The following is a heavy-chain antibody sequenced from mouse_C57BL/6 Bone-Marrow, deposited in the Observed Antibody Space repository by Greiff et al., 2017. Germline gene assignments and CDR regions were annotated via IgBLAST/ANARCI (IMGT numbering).Heavy chain of an antibody. CDR2: IDPSDSYT. CDR3: AREGTVVAFDY. D-gene: IGHD1-1*01. V-gene: IGHV1-69*01. Sequence: QVQLQQPGAELVMPGASVKLSCKASGYTFTSYWMHWVKQRPGQGLEWIGEIDPSDSYTNYNQKFKGKSTLTVDKSSSTAYMQLSSLTSEDSAVYYCAREGTVVAFDYWGQGTTRTVSS. CDR1: GYTFTSYW. J-gene: IGHJ2*01.